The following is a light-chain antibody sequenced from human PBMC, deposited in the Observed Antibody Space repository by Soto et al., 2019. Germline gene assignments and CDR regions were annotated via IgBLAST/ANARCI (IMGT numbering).Light chain of an antibody. J-gene: IGLJ1*01. CDR2: STN. V-gene: IGLV7-43*01. CDR1: TGAVTRGYY. CDR3: LLSDGGTYV. Sequence: QAVVTQEPSLTVSPGGTVTLTCAPSTGAVTRGYYPNWFQQKPGQAPRALIYSTNNKHSWTPARFSGSLLGGKAALTLSGVHPEHEAEYYCLLSDGGTYVFGTGTKVTVL.